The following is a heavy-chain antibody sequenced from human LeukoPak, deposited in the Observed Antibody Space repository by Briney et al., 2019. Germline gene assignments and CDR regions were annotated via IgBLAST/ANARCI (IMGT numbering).Heavy chain of an antibody. J-gene: IGHJ4*02. V-gene: IGHV1-18*01. CDR1: GYAFTSYG. CDR2: ISAYNGNT. D-gene: IGHD6-13*01. Sequence: ASVKVSCKASGYAFTSYGISWVRQAPGQGLEWMGWISAYNGNTNYAQKLRGRVTMTTDTSTSTAYMELRSLRSDDTAVYYCARDRAAGTANKIDYWGQGTLVTVSS. CDR3: ARDRAAGTANKIDY.